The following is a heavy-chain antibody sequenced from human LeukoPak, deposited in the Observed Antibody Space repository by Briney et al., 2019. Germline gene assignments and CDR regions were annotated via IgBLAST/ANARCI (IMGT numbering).Heavy chain of an antibody. CDR3: AKIGYSSGWLGGGYYYYYMDV. J-gene: IGHJ6*03. D-gene: IGHD6-19*01. Sequence: SETLSLTCTVSGGSISSSSYYWGWIRQPPGKGLEWIGSIYYSGSTYYNPSLKSRVTISVDTSKNQFSLKLTSVTAADTAVYYCAKIGYSSGWLGGGYYYYYMDVWGKGTTVTVSS. V-gene: IGHV4-39*07. CDR2: IYYSGST. CDR1: GGSISSSSYY.